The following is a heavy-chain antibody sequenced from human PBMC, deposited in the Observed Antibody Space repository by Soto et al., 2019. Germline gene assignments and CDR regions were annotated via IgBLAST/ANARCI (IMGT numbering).Heavy chain of an antibody. CDR3: ATLAEAGEGSDY. D-gene: IGHD6-19*01. CDR2: ISYDGSNK. V-gene: IGHV3-30-3*01. CDR1: GFTFRIYA. Sequence: QVQLVESGGGVVQPGRSLRLSCAASGFTFRIYAIHWVRQAPGKGLEWVAVISYDGSNKYYADSVKGRFTISRDNSKNTLYLQMNSLRAEDTAVYYCATLAEAGEGSDYWGQGTLVTVSS. J-gene: IGHJ4*02.